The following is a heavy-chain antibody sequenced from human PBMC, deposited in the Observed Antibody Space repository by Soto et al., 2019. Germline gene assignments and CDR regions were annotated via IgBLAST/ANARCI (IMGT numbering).Heavy chain of an antibody. Sequence: QVQLQESGPGLVKPSQTLSLTCTVSGGSISTGGYYWTWIRQHPGKGLEWIGYISYSGSTYYNPSLNSRVTISVDTSKNQFSLKLSSVTAADTAVYYCARGLSVTVFDNWGQGTLVTVSS. J-gene: IGHJ4*02. CDR3: ARGLSVTVFDN. CDR2: ISYSGST. CDR1: GGSISTGGYY. D-gene: IGHD4-17*01. V-gene: IGHV4-31*03.